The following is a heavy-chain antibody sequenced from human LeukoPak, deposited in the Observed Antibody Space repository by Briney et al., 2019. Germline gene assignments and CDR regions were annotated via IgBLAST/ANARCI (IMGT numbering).Heavy chain of an antibody. Sequence: GGSLRLSCAASGFTFSDYYMSWIRQAPGKGLEWVSYISSSGSTIYYADSVKGRFTISRDNAKNSLYLQMNSLRAEDTAVYYCARVVAAAGTHLLPPNWFDPWGQGTLVTVSS. J-gene: IGHJ5*02. CDR2: ISSSGSTI. CDR1: GFTFSDYY. CDR3: ARVVAAAGTHLLPPNWFDP. V-gene: IGHV3-11*01. D-gene: IGHD6-13*01.